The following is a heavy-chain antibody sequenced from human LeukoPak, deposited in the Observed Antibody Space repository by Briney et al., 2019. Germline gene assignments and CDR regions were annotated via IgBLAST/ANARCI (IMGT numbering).Heavy chain of an antibody. CDR3: ARVESSSWFRDY. CDR1: GGTFNSYV. D-gene: IGHD6-13*01. V-gene: IGHV1-69*05. J-gene: IGHJ4*02. CDR2: IIPVFGTP. Sequence: SVKVSCKASGGTFNSYVISWVRQAPGQGLEWMGGIIPVFGTPKYAQKFQGRVSITKDESTSTAYMELSSLSSEDTAVYYCARVESSSWFRDYWGQGTLVTVSS.